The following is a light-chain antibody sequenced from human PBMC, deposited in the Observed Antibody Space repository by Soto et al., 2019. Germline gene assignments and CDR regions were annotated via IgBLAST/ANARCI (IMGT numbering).Light chain of an antibody. Sequence: EIVLTHSPATLSLSLGERATLSCRASQSVGDYIAWYQQQPGQPPRLLISDASNRAAGIPARFSGSGSGTDFTLTISSLEPADFAVYDGQHCGNLYTFGKGTKVEIK. V-gene: IGKV3-11*01. CDR2: DAS. CDR3: QHCGNLYT. J-gene: IGKJ2*01. CDR1: QSVGDY.